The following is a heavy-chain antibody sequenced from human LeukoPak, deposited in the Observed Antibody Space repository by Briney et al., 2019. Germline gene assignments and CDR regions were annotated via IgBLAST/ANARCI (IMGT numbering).Heavy chain of an antibody. D-gene: IGHD7-27*01. V-gene: IGHV3-48*01. CDR2: IRSRPSTI. Sequence: GGSLRLSCAASGFTFTSYSMNWVRQAPGKGLGWVSYIRSRPSTIYYADSVKGRFTISRDDAKNSLYLQMNSLRAEDTAIYYCVRDHHWGFDSWGQGTQVTVSS. CDR3: VRDHHWGFDS. CDR1: GFTFTSYS. J-gene: IGHJ4*02.